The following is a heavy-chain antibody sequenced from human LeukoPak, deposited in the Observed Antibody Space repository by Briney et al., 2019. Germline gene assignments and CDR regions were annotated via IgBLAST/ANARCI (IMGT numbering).Heavy chain of an antibody. D-gene: IGHD1-26*01. CDR1: GGSISSYY. CDR2: IYYSGST. V-gene: IGHV4-59*01. Sequence: SETLSLTCTVSGGSISSYYWSWIRQPPGKGLEWIGYIYYSGSTNYNPSLKSRVTISVDTSKNQFSLKLSSVTAADTAVYYCARLHGSLYFDYWGQGTLVTVSS. J-gene: IGHJ4*02. CDR3: ARLHGSLYFDY.